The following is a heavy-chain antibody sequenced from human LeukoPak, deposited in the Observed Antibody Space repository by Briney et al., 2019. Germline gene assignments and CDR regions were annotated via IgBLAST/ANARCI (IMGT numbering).Heavy chain of an antibody. Sequence: SGPTLVNPTQTLTLTCTFSGFSLSTSGMCVSWIRQPPGKAPEWLARIDWDDDKYYSTSLKTRLTISKDTSKNQVVLTMTNMDPVDTATYYCARSATYYYDSSGQLNFDYWGQGTLVTVSS. CDR2: IDWDDDK. J-gene: IGHJ4*02. D-gene: IGHD3-22*01. V-gene: IGHV2-70*11. CDR1: GFSLSTSGMC. CDR3: ARSATYYYDSSGQLNFDY.